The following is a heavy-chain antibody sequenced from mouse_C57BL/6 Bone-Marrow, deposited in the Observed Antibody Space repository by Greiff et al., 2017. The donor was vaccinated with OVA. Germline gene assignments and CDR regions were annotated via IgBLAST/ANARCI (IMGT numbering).Heavy chain of an antibody. J-gene: IGHJ3*01. CDR2: SRNKANDYTT. D-gene: IGHD1-1*02. V-gene: IGHV7-1*01. Sequence: EVMLVESGGGLVQSGRSLRLSCATSGFTFSDFYMEWVRQAPGKGLEWIAASRNKANDYTTEYSASVKGRFIVSRDTSQSILYLQMNALRAEDTAIYYCARDAGYGFAYWGQGTLVTVSA. CDR1: GFTFSDFY. CDR3: ARDAGYGFAY.